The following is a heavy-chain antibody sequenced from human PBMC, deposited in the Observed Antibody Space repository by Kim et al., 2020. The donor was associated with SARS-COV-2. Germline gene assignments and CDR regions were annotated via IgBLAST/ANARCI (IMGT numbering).Heavy chain of an antibody. CDR1: GFTFSSYA. D-gene: IGHD1-26*01. J-gene: IGHJ6*02. Sequence: GGSLRLSCAASGFTFSSYAMSWVRQAPGKGLEWVSAISGSGGSTYYADSVKGRFTISRDNSKNTLYLQMNSLRAEDTAVYYCAKDHFSGSYHYYYYGMDVWGQGTTVTVSS. CDR2: ISGSGGST. V-gene: IGHV3-23*01. CDR3: AKDHFSGSYHYYYYGMDV.